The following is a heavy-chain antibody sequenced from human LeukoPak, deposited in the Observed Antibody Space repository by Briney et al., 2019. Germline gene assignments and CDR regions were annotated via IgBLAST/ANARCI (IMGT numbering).Heavy chain of an antibody. D-gene: IGHD3-10*01. CDR1: GGTFSSYA. V-gene: IGHV1-69*06. CDR3: ATSGLGGSGNYHRTWYNWFDP. J-gene: IGHJ5*02. CDR2: IIPLFGTA. Sequence: GASVKDSCKASGGTFSSYAISWVRQAPGQGLEWMGGIIPLFGTANYAQTFQGRVTITADKSTSTAYMELSSLRSEDTAVYYCATSGLGGSGNYHRTWYNWFDPWGQGTLVTVSS.